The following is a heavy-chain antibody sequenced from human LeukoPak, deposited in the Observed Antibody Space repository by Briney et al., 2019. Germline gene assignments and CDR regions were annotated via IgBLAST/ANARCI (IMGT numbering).Heavy chain of an antibody. Sequence: GASVKVSCKASGYTFTGYHMHWVRQAPGQGLEWMGRINPSTGGTDYAQKFQGRVTMTRDTSISTAYMDLSRLRSDDTAVYYCARDYCSSTSCLFDYWGQGTLVTVSS. CDR2: INPSTGGT. CDR3: ARDYCSSTSCLFDY. V-gene: IGHV1-2*06. CDR1: GYTFTGYH. D-gene: IGHD2-2*01. J-gene: IGHJ4*02.